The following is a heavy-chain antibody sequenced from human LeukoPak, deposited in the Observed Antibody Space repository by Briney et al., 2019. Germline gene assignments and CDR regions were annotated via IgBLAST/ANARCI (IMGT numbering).Heavy chain of an antibody. D-gene: IGHD6-13*01. CDR2: ITAGGDST. V-gene: IGHV3-23*01. CDR3: AKSHASIWNVYDY. CDR1: GFTFSGYA. J-gene: IGHJ4*02. Sequence: GGSLRLSCAASGFTFSGYAMSWVRLAPGEGLEWVSAITAGGDSTYYAESVKGRFTISRDNLKNMVFLQMSTLRAEDRAIYYCAKSHASIWNVYDYWGQGTLVTVSS.